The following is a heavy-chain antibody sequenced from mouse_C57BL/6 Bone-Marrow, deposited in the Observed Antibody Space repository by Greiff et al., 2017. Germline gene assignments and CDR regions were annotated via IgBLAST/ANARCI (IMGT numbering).Heavy chain of an antibody. CDR1: GFTFSNYW. CDR3: TGLRDYYYGIAMDY. Sequence: EVKVEESGGGLVQPGGSMKLSCVASGFTFSNYWMNWVRQSPEKGLEWVAQIRLKSDNYATHYAESVKGRFTISRDDSKSSVYLQMNNLRAEDTGIYYCTGLRDYYYGIAMDYWGQGTSVTVSS. D-gene: IGHD1-1*01. J-gene: IGHJ4*01. V-gene: IGHV6-3*01. CDR2: IRLKSDNYAT.